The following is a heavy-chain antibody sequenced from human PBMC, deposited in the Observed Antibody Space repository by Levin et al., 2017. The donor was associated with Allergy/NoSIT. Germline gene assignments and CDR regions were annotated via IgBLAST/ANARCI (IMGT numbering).Heavy chain of an antibody. V-gene: IGHV3-30-3*01. D-gene: IGHD2-21*02. CDR1: GFTFSSYA. CDR2: ISYDGSNK. Sequence: GGSLRLSCAASGFTFSSYAMHWVRQAPGKGLEWVAVISYDGSNKYYADSVKGRFTISRDNSKNTLYLQMNSLRAEDTAVYYCARIPLAYCGGDCLYYFDYWGQGTLVTVSS. J-gene: IGHJ4*02. CDR3: ARIPLAYCGGDCLYYFDY.